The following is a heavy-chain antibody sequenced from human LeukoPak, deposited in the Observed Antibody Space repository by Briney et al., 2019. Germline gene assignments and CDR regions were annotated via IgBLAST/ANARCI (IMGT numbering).Heavy chain of an antibody. Sequence: GGSLRLSCAASGFPFSNYAMTWVRRAPGKGLERVSGISDSGDRTYYADSVKGRFTISRDNSKNMLYLQMNSLRVEDTALYYCAKGLGTSGYHDYWGQGTLVTVSS. V-gene: IGHV3-23*01. CDR2: ISDSGDRT. J-gene: IGHJ4*02. CDR3: AKGLGTSGYHDY. CDR1: GFPFSNYA. D-gene: IGHD3-22*01.